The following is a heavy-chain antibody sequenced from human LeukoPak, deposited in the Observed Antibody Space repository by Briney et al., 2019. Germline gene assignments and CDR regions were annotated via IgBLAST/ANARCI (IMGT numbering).Heavy chain of an antibody. CDR3: ARGALMIVVAALDAFEI. Sequence: GGSLRLSCAASGFTFSSYGMHWVRQAPGKGLEWVAVIWYDGSNKYYADSVKGRFTISRDNSKNTLYLQMNSLRAEDTAVYYCARGALMIVVAALDAFEIWGQGA. CDR2: IWYDGSNK. J-gene: IGHJ3*02. V-gene: IGHV3-33*01. CDR1: GFTFSSYG. D-gene: IGHD3-22*01.